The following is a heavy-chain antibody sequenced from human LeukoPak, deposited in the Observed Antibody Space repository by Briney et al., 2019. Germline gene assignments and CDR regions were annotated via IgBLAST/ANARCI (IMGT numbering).Heavy chain of an antibody. J-gene: IGHJ4*02. CDR3: ARPSIAVAGPQFDY. CDR1: GGSISSSSYY. CDR2: IYYSGST. Sequence: SETLSLTCTVSGGSISSSSYYRGWIRQPPGKGLEWIGSIYYSGSTYYNPSLKSRVTISVDTSKNQFSLKLSSVTAADTAVYYCARPSIAVAGPQFDYWGQGTLVTVSS. D-gene: IGHD6-19*01. V-gene: IGHV4-39*01.